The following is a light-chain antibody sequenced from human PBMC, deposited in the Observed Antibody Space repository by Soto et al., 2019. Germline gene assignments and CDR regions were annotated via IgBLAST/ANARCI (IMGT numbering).Light chain of an antibody. V-gene: IGKV3D-20*01. J-gene: IGKJ5*01. CDR2: DAS. CDR3: QQYVISVT. Sequence: EVGLTQSPATLSLSPGERATLSCGASQSVSSNLAWYQQKPGQAPRLLIYDASNRATGIPARFSGSGSGTDFTLTIGRLEPQDSAMYYCQQYVISVTFGQGTRLEIK. CDR1: QSVSSN.